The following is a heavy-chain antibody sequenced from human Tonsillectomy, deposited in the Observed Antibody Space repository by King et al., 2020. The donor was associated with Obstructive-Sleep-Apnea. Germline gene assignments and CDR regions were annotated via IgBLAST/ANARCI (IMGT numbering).Heavy chain of an antibody. Sequence: VQLVESGGGLVQPGRSLRLSCAASGFTFDDYAMHWVRQAPGKGLEWVSSISWNSGTIDYADSVKGRFTISRDNAKNSLYLQMNSLRAEDTALYYCAPISAAGTWGQGTLVTVSS. CDR1: GFTFDDYA. D-gene: IGHD6-13*01. CDR3: APISAAGT. V-gene: IGHV3-9*01. CDR2: ISWNSGTI. J-gene: IGHJ5*02.